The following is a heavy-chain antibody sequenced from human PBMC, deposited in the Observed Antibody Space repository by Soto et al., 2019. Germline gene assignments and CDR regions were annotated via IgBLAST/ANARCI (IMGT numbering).Heavy chain of an antibody. J-gene: IGHJ6*02. V-gene: IGHV1-8*01. Sequence: VASVKVSCKASGYTFTSYDINWVRQATGQGLEWMGWMNPNSGNTGYAQKFQGRVTMARNTSISTAYMELSSLRSEDTAVYYCARXRTNLLLWFGEPGYYYGLDVWGQGTTVTVSS. CDR1: GYTFTSYD. D-gene: IGHD3-10*01. CDR3: ARXRTNLLLWFGEPGYYYGLDV. CDR2: MNPNSGNT.